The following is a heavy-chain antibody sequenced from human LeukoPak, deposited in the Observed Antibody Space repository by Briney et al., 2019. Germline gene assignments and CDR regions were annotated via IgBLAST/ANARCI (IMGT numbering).Heavy chain of an antibody. CDR2: TYYSGST. V-gene: IGHV4-39*01. CDR1: GGSISSSSYY. J-gene: IGHJ4*02. Sequence: SETLSLTCTVSGGSISSSSYYWGWIRQPPGKGLEWIGSTYYSGSTYYNPSLKSRVTISVDTSKNQFSLKLSSVTAADTAVYYCARHDILTGFDYWGQGTLVTVSS. CDR3: ARHDILTGFDY. D-gene: IGHD3-9*01.